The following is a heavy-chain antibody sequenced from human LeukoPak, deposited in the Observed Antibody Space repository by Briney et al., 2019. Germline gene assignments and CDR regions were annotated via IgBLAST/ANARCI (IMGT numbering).Heavy chain of an antibody. CDR2: IKQDGSDK. Sequence: GGSLRLSCEASGFPFSNYWMTWVRQSPGKGLEWVANIKQDGSDKYYMDSVKGRFTISRDNSKNTLYLQMNSLRAEDTAVYYCARDPYDYGGNYDTFDIWGQGTTVTVSS. CDR3: ARDPYDYGGNYDTFDI. D-gene: IGHD4-23*01. CDR1: GFPFSNYW. J-gene: IGHJ3*02. V-gene: IGHV3-7*01.